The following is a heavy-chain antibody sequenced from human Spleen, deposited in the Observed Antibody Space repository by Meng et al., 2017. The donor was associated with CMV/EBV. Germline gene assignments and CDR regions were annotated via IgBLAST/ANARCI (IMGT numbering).Heavy chain of an antibody. CDR1: GFTFSAFA. D-gene: IGHD5-18*01. Sequence: GESLKISCAASGFTFSAFAMSWVRHAPGKGLEWVTFIRYDGSYQYYADSVKGRFTISRDNSKDTVYLQMNSLRTEDTAVYYCAKDRSRLAMAKDIDYWGQGSLVTVSS. CDR2: IRYDGSYQ. J-gene: IGHJ4*02. V-gene: IGHV3-30*02. CDR3: AKDRSRLAMAKDIDY.